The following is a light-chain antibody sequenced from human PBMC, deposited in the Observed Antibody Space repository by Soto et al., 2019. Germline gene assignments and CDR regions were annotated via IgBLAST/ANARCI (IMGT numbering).Light chain of an antibody. CDR1: SSDIGGYNF. CDR3: GSYTRSTTLV. J-gene: IGLJ2*01. Sequence: QSVLTQPASMSGSPGQSITISCIGTSSDIGGYNFVSWYQQHPGQAPKLMIYEVNNRPSGVSNRFSGSKSGNTASLTISGLQSEDEADYYCGSYTRSTTLVFGGGTKLTVL. V-gene: IGLV2-14*01. CDR2: EVN.